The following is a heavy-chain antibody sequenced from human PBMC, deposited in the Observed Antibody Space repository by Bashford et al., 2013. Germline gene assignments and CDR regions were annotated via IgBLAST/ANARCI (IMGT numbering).Heavy chain of an antibody. CDR2: INPSGGST. CDR3: ARDRYSSSWYPSGWYGIRIFDY. V-gene: IGHV1-46*01. CDR1: GGTFSSYA. Sequence: GPSVKVSCKASGGTFSSYAISWVRQAPGQGLEWMGIINPSGGSTSYAQKFQGRVTMTRDTPTSTVYMELSSLRSEDTAVYYCARDRYSSSWYPSGWYGIRIFDYWGQGTLVTVSS. D-gene: IGHD6-13*01. J-gene: IGHJ4*02.